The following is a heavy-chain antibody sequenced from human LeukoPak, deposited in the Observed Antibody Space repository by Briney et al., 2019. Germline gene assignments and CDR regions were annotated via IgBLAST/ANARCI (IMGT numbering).Heavy chain of an antibody. J-gene: IGHJ5*02. CDR3: ARRGTPNTYYYDSSGYYFGVPYNWFDP. CDR2: INHSGST. D-gene: IGHD3-22*01. V-gene: IGHV4-34*01. CDR1: GGSFSGYY. Sequence: SETLSLTCAVYGGSFSGYYWSWIRQPPGKGLEWIGEINHSGSTNYNPSLKSRVTISVDTSKNQFSLKLSSVTAADTAVYYYARRGTPNTYYYDSSGYYFGVPYNWFDPWGQGTLVTVSS.